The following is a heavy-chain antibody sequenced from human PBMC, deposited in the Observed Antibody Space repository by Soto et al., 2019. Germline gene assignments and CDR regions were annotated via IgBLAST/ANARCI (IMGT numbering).Heavy chain of an antibody. CDR3: AKDLGSSGWYHYFDY. Sequence: GGSLRLSCAASGFTFSSYGMHWVRQAPGKGLECVAVISYDGSNKYYADSVKGRFTISRDNSKNTLYLQMNSLRAEDTAVYYCAKDLGSSGWYHYFDYWGQGTLVTVSS. CDR2: ISYDGSNK. J-gene: IGHJ4*02. CDR1: GFTFSSYG. D-gene: IGHD6-19*01. V-gene: IGHV3-30*18.